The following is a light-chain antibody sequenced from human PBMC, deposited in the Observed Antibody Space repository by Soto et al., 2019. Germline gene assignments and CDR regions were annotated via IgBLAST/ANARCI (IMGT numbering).Light chain of an antibody. J-gene: IGKJ4*01. CDR3: QQYNDRPPLT. V-gene: IGKV3-15*01. CDR1: QSVNNN. CDR2: DTS. Sequence: EVVMTQSPALLSVSPGERVTLSCRASQSVNNNLAWYQQQPGQAPRLLIYDTSSRATGVPARFSGSGSGTEFTLTTSSLKAEDLAVYYCQQYNDRPPLTFGGGTKVDIK.